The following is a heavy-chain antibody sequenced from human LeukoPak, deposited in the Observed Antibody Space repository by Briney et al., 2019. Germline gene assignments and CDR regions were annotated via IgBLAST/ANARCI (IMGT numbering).Heavy chain of an antibody. J-gene: IGHJ2*01. CDR1: GGTFSSYA. V-gene: IGHV1-69*06. CDR3: ARIVVDTGWYFDL. CDR2: IIPIFGTA. Sequence: GASVKVSCKASGGTFSSYAISWVRQAPGQGLEWMGGIIPIFGTANYAQKFQGRVTITADKSTSTAYMELSSLRSEDTAVYYCARIVVDTGWYFDLWGRGTLVTVSS. D-gene: IGHD2-15*01.